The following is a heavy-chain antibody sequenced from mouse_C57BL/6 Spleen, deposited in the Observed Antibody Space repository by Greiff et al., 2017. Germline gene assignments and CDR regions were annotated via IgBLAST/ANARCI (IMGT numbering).Heavy chain of an antibody. CDR2: ISSGGSYT. CDR1: GFTFSSYG. V-gene: IGHV5-6*01. J-gene: IGHJ4*01. CDR3: ARHRDDGYYVDYAMDY. Sequence: EVQVVESGGDLVKPGGSLKLSCAASGFTFSSYGMSWVRQTPDKRLEWVATISSGGSYTYYPDSVKGRFTISRDNAKNTLYLQMSSLKSEDTAMYYCARHRDDGYYVDYAMDYWGQGTSVTVSS. D-gene: IGHD2-3*01.